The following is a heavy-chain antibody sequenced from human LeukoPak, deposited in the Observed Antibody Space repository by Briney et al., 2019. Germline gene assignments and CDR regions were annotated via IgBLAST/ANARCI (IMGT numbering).Heavy chain of an antibody. CDR1: GGTFSSYA. V-gene: IGHV1-69*13. D-gene: IGHD6-19*01. CDR3: ARDPRIAVAGTKNWFDP. Sequence: AASVKVSCKASGGTFSSYAISWVRQAPGQGLEWMGGITPIFGTANYAQKFQGRVTITADESTSTAYMELSSLRSEDTAVYYCARDPRIAVAGTKNWFDPWGQGTLVTVSS. CDR2: ITPIFGTA. J-gene: IGHJ5*02.